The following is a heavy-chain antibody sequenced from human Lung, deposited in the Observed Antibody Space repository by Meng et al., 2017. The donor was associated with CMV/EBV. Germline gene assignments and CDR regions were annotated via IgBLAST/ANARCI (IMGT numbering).Heavy chain of an antibody. J-gene: IGHJ6*02. V-gene: IGHV3-11*04. CDR3: ARDLLYDFWNHYYGMDV. CDR1: GFTFSDYS. D-gene: IGHD3-3*01. CDR2: ISSSGSTI. Sequence: GGSLRLSCAASGFTFSDYSMSWIRQAPGKGLEWVSYISSSGSTIYYADSVKGRFTISRDNAKNSLYLQMNSLRAEDTAVYYCARDLLYDFWNHYYGMDVWGQGTTVTVSS.